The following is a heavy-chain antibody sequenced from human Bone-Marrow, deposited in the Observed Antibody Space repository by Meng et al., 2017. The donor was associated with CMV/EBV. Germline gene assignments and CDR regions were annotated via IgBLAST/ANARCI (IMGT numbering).Heavy chain of an antibody. Sequence: GGSLRLSCAASGFSFNSYNMHWVRQAPGKGLEWVSYITSSSSPIYFADSVKGRFTISRGNAKNSLYLQMHSLRAEDTAVYYCARGKPGGPYYFDYWGQGTLVTVSS. J-gene: IGHJ4*02. CDR2: ITSSSSPI. D-gene: IGHD2-8*02. V-gene: IGHV3-48*04. CDR1: GFSFNSYN. CDR3: ARGKPGGPYYFDY.